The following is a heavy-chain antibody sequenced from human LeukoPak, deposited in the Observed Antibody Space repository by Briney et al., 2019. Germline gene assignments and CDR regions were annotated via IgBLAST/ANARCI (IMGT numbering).Heavy chain of an antibody. CDR3: ARRGISTVMAFFY. J-gene: IGHJ4*02. V-gene: IGHV1-2*02. Sequence: ASVTVSFKASGYTFIDSYIHWVRQAPGQGPEWMGWINPNSGDTNTAQELQGRVTMSRDTSISTAYMELSSLRFDDTAMYYCARRGISTVMAFFYWGQGTLVTVSS. CDR1: GYTFIDSY. D-gene: IGHD2-8*01. CDR2: INPNSGDT.